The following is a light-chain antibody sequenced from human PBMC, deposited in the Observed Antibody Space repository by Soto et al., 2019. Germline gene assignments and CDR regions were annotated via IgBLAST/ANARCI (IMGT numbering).Light chain of an antibody. CDR3: QQYGSSPTWT. V-gene: IGKV3-20*01. CDR2: GAS. CDR1: QSVSSNY. J-gene: IGKJ1*01. Sequence: EIVMTQSPATLSVSPGERATLSCRAIQSVSSNYLAWYQQKPGQAPRLLIYGASTRATGIPDRFSGSGSGTDFTLTISRLESEDSAVYYCQQYGSSPTWTFGQGTKVDI.